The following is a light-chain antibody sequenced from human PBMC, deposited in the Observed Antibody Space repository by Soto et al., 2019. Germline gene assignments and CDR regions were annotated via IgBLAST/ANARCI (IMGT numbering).Light chain of an antibody. V-gene: IGKV1-5*03. CDR3: QQYNSDPYT. CDR2: KAS. Sequence: DIQMTQSPSTLSASVGDRVTITCRASQSISSWVAWYQQKPGKAPKLLIYKASSLESGVPSRFSGSGSGTDFTLTISSLQPDDFATYYCQQYNSDPYTFGQRTKLEIK. CDR1: QSISSW. J-gene: IGKJ2*01.